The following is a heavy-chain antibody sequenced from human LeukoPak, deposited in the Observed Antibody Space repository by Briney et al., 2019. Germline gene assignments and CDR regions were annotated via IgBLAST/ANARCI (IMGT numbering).Heavy chain of an antibody. CDR3: VNQISGWVY. V-gene: IGHV3-64D*06. D-gene: IGHD6-19*01. Sequence: GGSLRLSCSASGFTFSTQPMHWVRQAPGKGLEYVSGSSGNGRSTYYADSVKGRFTISRDNSKNTLYLQMSSLRREDTAVYYCVNQISGWVYWGQGTLVTVSS. CDR1: GFTFSTQP. CDR2: SSGNGRST. J-gene: IGHJ4*02.